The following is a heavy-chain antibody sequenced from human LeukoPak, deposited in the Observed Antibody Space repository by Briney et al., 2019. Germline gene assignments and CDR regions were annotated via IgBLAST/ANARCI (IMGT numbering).Heavy chain of an antibody. CDR1: GFTFSRYW. CDR3: ARGLAVTARGSFDI. CDR2: IKQDESEK. J-gene: IGHJ3*02. Sequence: GGSLRLSCAASGFTFSRYWITWVRQAPGKGLEWVANIKQDESEKYYVDPVKGRFTISRDNAKNSLYLQMNSLRAEDTAVYYCARGLAVTARGSFDIWGQGTMVTVSS. D-gene: IGHD6-19*01. V-gene: IGHV3-7*03.